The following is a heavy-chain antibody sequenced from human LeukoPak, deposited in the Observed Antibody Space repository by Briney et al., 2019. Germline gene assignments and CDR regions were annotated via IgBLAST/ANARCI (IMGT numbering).Heavy chain of an antibody. CDR2: ISGSGGST. J-gene: IGHJ4*02. CDR1: GFTFSSYA. V-gene: IGHV3-23*01. D-gene: IGHD3-10*01. CDR3: AKDIGSITMVRGVQFYFDS. Sequence: GGSLRLSCAASGFTFSSYAMSWVRQAPGKGLEWVAAISGSGGSTFYADSVKGRFTVSRDNTKNALNLQMISLRAEDTAVYYCAKDIGSITMVRGVQFYFDSWGQGTLVTVSS.